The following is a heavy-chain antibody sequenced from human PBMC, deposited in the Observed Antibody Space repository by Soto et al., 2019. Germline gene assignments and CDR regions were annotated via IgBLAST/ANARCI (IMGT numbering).Heavy chain of an antibody. J-gene: IGHJ6*02. CDR1: GGSISTYY. Sequence: LSLTCTVSGGSISTYYWSWIRQPPGKGLEWIGYIYYSGSTSYNPSLKSRVTISVDTSKNQFSLKLRPVTAADTAVYYCASDRSSGWDQGYGMDVWGQGTTVTVSS. V-gene: IGHV4-59*01. CDR3: ASDRSSGWDQGYGMDV. CDR2: IYYSGST. D-gene: IGHD6-19*01.